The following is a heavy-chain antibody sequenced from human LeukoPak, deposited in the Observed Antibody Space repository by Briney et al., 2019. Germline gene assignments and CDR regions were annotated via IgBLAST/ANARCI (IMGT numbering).Heavy chain of an antibody. D-gene: IGHD6-6*01. CDR2: ISGSGGST. CDR1: AFTFSSYA. CDR3: AKDREYSSSPFDY. J-gene: IGHJ4*02. Sequence: PGGSLRLSCAASAFTFSSYAMSWVRQAPGKGLEWVSAISGSGGSTYYADSVKGRFTISRDNSKNTLYLQMNSLRAEDTAVYYCAKDREYSSSPFDYWGQGTLVTVSS. V-gene: IGHV3-23*01.